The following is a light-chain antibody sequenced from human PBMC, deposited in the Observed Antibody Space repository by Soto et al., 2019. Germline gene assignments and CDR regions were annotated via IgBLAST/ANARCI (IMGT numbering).Light chain of an antibody. Sequence: EIVLTQSPGTLSLSPGERVTLSCRASRSVSNNYVAWYQQIPGQAPRLLIYGAASRAAGIPDRFSGSGSGTDFSLAISRLEPEDFAVYFCQQYGTWPLTFGGGTKVEIK. CDR1: RSVSNNY. V-gene: IGKV3-20*01. CDR2: GAA. J-gene: IGKJ4*01. CDR3: QQYGTWPLT.